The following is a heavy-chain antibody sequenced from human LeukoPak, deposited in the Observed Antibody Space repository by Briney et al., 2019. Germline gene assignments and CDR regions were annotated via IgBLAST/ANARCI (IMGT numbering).Heavy chain of an antibody. D-gene: IGHD6-13*01. CDR1: GFTFSNTA. J-gene: IGHJ4*02. Sequence: PGGSLRLSCAASGFTFSNTAMSWIRQSPGKGLEWLGAIYYTGDAYFNPSLRSRANMAVDTSENRFSLNLRSVTAADTAIYYCARRRSWPEFDYWGQGTLVTVSS. V-gene: IGHV4-59*04. CDR3: ARRRSWPEFDY. CDR2: IYYTGDA.